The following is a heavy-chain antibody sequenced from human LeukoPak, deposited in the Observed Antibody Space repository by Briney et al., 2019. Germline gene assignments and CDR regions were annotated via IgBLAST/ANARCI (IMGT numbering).Heavy chain of an antibody. V-gene: IGHV3-48*01. D-gene: IGHD3-3*01. J-gene: IGHJ4*02. CDR1: GFTFSSYI. CDR3: ARSKRGDYDFWSGYYPFNY. CDR2: ISSSSSTI. Sequence: PGGSLRLSCAASGFTFSSYIMNWVRQAPGKGLEWVSYISSSSSTIYYADSVKGRFTISRDNAKNSLYLQMTSLRAEDTAVYYCARSKRGDYDFWSGYYPFNYWGQGPLVIVSS.